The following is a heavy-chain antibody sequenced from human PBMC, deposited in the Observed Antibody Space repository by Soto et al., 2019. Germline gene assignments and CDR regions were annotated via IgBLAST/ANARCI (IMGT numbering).Heavy chain of an antibody. CDR1: GFTFSSYS. V-gene: IGHV3-21*01. D-gene: IGHD3-3*01. CDR3: AREDLNYDFWSGMIYYYYGMDV. J-gene: IGHJ6*02. CDR2: ISSSSSYI. Sequence: LRLSCAASGFTFSSYSMNWVRQAPGKGLEWVSSISSSSSYIYYADSVKGRFTISRDNAKNSLYLQMNSLRAEDTAVYYCAREDLNYDFWSGMIYYYYGMDVWGQGTTVTVSS.